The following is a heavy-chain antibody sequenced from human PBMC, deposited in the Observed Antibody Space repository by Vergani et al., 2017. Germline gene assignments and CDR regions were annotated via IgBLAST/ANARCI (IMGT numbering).Heavy chain of an antibody. CDR2: IYYSGRT. J-gene: IGHJ2*01. Sequence: QVQLQESGPGLVKPSQTLSLTCTVSGGSISSGGYYWSWIRQHPGKGLEWIGYIYYSGRTYYNPSLKSRVTISVDTSKNQFSLKLSYGTAADTAVYYCARNSRRGYWYFDLWGRGTLVTVSS. CDR1: GGSISSGGYY. V-gene: IGHV4-31*03. D-gene: IGHD6-13*01. CDR3: ARNSRRGYWYFDL.